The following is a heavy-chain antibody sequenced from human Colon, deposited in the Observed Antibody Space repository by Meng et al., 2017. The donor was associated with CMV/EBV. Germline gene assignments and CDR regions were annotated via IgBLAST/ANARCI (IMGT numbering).Heavy chain of an antibody. CDR1: GFTFRSYW. CDR2: INSDGSST. CDR3: ARAKGYSYGGDY. J-gene: IGHJ4*02. D-gene: IGHD5-18*01. V-gene: IGHV3-74*01. Sequence: CAASGFTFRSYWMHWVRQAPGKGLVWVSRINSDGSSTSYADSVKGRFTISRDNAKNTLYLQMNSLRAEDTAVYYCARAKGYSYGGDYWGQGTLVTVSS.